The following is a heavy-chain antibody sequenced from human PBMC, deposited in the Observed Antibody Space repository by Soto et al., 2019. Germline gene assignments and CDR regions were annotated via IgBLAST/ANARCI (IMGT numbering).Heavy chain of an antibody. Sequence: EVQLLESGGGLVQPGGSLRLSCAASGFTFSSYAMSWVRQAPGKGLEWVSAISGSGGSTYYADSVKGRFTISRDNSKNTLYLQMNSLRAEDTAVYYCAKASHCSGGSCYLDYFDYWGQGTLVTVSS. J-gene: IGHJ4*02. CDR2: ISGSGGST. CDR3: AKASHCSGGSCYLDYFDY. V-gene: IGHV3-23*01. CDR1: GFTFSSYA. D-gene: IGHD2-15*01.